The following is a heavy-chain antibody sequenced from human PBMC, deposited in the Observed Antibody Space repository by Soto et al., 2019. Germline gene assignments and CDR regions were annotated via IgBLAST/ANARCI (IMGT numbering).Heavy chain of an antibody. CDR1: GGSMSSHY. D-gene: IGHD3-10*01. V-gene: IGHV4-59*11. Sequence: QLQVSGPEVVKPSETLSLTCTVSGGSMSSHYWAWMRQSPGQGLEWIGYIYYSGSTKSNPSLNGRLTMSVDTSKNQFSLNLRSVTVADSAVYYCATQRLGEFGSHFDHWRQGTLVSVSS. CDR2: IYYSGST. J-gene: IGHJ4*02. CDR3: ATQRLGEFGSHFDH.